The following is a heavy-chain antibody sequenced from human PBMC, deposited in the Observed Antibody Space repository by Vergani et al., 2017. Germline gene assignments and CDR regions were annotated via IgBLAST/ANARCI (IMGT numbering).Heavy chain of an antibody. CDR2: INHSGST. CDR3: ARGHLRYFDWLLSPNWFDP. Sequence: QVQLQQWGAGLLKPSETLSLTCAVYGGSFSGYYWSWIRQPPGNGLAWIGEINHSGSTNYNPSLKSRVTISVDTSKNQFSLKLSSVTAADTAVYYCARGHLRYFDWLLSPNWFDPWGQGTLVTVSS. CDR1: GGSFSGYY. D-gene: IGHD3-9*01. J-gene: IGHJ5*02. V-gene: IGHV4-34*01.